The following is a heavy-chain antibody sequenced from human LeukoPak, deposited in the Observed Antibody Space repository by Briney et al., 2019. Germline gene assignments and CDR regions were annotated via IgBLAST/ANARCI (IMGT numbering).Heavy chain of an antibody. CDR3: ARASVVYSSSDY. J-gene: IGHJ4*02. CDR2: IHHSVST. CDR1: GGSISSTNW. V-gene: IGHV4-4*02. Sequence: PSETLSLTCAVSGGSISSTNWWNWVRQPPGKGLEWIGQIHHSVSTNYSPSLRNRVNMSVDKSKNEFSLNLKYVTAADTAVYYCARASVVYSSSDYWGQGTLVTVSS. D-gene: IGHD6-6*01.